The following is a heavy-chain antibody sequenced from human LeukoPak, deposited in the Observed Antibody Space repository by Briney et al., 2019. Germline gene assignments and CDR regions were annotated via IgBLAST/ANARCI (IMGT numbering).Heavy chain of an antibody. CDR3: ALTRIAAAGPDY. CDR1: GFTFSSYG. D-gene: IGHD6-13*01. Sequence: GGSLRLSCAASGFTFSSYGMHWVRQAPGKGLEWVAFIRFDGSNKYYVDSVKGRFTISRDNAKNSLYLQMNSLRAEDTAVYYCALTRIAAAGPDYWGQGTLVTVSS. V-gene: IGHV3-30*02. J-gene: IGHJ4*02. CDR2: IRFDGSNK.